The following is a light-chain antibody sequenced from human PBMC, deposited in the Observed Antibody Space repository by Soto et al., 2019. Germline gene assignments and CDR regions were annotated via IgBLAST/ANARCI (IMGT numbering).Light chain of an antibody. Sequence: DIQMTQSPSTLSASVGDRVTITCRASQSISSWLAWYQQKPGKAPKLLIYKASSLESGVPSRFSGSGAGTEFTLTISSLQPDDVATEYGQQYKSDPYTCGQGTKLEIK. CDR3: QQYKSDPYT. V-gene: IGKV1-5*03. CDR1: QSISSW. CDR2: KAS. J-gene: IGKJ2*01.